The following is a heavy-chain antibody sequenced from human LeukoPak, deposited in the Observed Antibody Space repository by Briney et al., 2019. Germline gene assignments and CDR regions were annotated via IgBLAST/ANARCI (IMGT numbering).Heavy chain of an antibody. V-gene: IGHV3-13*04. J-gene: IGHJ4*02. CDR3: ARVPDDGPHFDY. Sequence: GGSLRLSCAASGFTFSSYDMHWVRHATGKGLEWVSAIGTAGDTYYPGSVKGRFTISRENAKNSLYLQMNSLRAGDTAVYYCARVPDDGPHFDYWGQGTLVTVSS. CDR1: GFTFSSYD. D-gene: IGHD1-14*01. CDR2: IGTAGDT.